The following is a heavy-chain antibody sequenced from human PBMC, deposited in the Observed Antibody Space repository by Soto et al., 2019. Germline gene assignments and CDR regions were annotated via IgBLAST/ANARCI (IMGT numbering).Heavy chain of an antibody. V-gene: IGHV1-18*04. J-gene: IGHJ4*02. CDR2: ISAFNGDT. CDR1: GYTFTSDG. CDR3: TREAGWQRMVPYD. D-gene: IGHD6-25*01. Sequence: QVQLVQSGSEVKKPGASVNVSCKAFGYTFTSDGFSWVRQVPGQGLEWLGWISAFNGDTQYAQTMKGRLTVTTDTATTTVHMELRSLTPADTAVYYCTREAGWQRMVPYDWGQGTLVSVS.